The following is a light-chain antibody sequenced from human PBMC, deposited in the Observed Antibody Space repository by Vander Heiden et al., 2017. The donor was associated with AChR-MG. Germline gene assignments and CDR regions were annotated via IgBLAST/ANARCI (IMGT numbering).Light chain of an antibody. V-gene: IGLV3-19*01. CDR3: NSRDSSGNHYWV. CDR1: SLRSYY. J-gene: IGLJ3*02. Sequence: SSELTQDPAVSVALGQTVRITCQGDSLRSYYASWYQQKPGQAPVLVIYGKNNRPSGIPDRFSGSSSGNTASLTITGAQAEDEADYYCNSRDSSGNHYWVFGGGTKLTGL. CDR2: GKN.